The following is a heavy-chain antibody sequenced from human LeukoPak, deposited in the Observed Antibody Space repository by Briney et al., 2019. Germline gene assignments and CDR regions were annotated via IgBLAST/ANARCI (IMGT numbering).Heavy chain of an antibody. CDR2: INPSGGST. CDR3: ARDVPRSGGFDP. Sequence: DSVKVSCKASGYTFTGYYMHWVRQAPGQGLEWMGIINPSGGSTSYAQKFQGRVTMTRDTSTSTVYMELSSLRSEDTAVYYCARDVPRSGGFDPWGQGTLVTVSS. V-gene: IGHV1-46*01. D-gene: IGHD2-2*01. CDR1: GYTFTGYY. J-gene: IGHJ5*02.